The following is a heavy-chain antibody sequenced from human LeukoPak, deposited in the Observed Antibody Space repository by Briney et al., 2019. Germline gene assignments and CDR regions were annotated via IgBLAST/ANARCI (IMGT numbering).Heavy chain of an antibody. CDR3: AKVEQRFPYFDY. CDR1: GFTFSSYA. CDR2: ISGSGGST. Sequence: GGSLRLSCAASGFTFSSYAMSWVRQAPGKGLEWVSAISGSGGSTYYADSVKGRFTISRDNSKNTLYLQMNSLRAQDTAVYYCAKVEQRFPYFDYWGQGTLVTVSS. V-gene: IGHV3-23*01. D-gene: IGHD1/OR15-1a*01. J-gene: IGHJ4*02.